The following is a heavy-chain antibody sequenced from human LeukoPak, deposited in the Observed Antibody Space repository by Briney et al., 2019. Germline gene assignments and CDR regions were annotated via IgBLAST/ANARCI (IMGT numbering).Heavy chain of an antibody. CDR3: ASARLGSGLEGAFDV. CDR2: IYYSGST. J-gene: IGHJ3*01. Sequence: SETLSLTCTVSGGSISSYHWSWIRQPPGKGLEWIGYIYYSGSTNYNPSLKSRVTISIDASKNQLSLWLSSVTAADTAVYHCASARLGSGLEGAFDVWGQGTMVTVSS. D-gene: IGHD6-25*01. V-gene: IGHV4-59*01. CDR1: GGSISSYH.